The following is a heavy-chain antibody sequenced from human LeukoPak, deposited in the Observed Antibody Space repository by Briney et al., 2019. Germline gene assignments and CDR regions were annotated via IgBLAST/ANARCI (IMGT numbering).Heavy chain of an antibody. V-gene: IGHV4-59*08. CDR2: IFYSGST. Sequence: SPTLSLTCTVSGGSISSYYWSWIRQPPGKGLEWIGYIFYSGSTNYNPSLKSRVTISVDTSKNQFSLNLSSVTAADTAVYYCARGARGSYSYWGQGTLITVSS. D-gene: IGHD1-26*01. CDR3: ARGARGSYSY. J-gene: IGHJ4*02. CDR1: GGSISSYY.